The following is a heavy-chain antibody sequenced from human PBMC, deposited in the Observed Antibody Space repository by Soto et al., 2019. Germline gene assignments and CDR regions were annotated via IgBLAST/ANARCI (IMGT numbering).Heavy chain of an antibody. V-gene: IGHV3-15*01. CDR3: TAFMITFGGVIVIVDY. CDR1: GFTFSNAW. J-gene: IGHJ4*02. Sequence: LRLSCAASGFTFSNAWMSWVRQAPGKGLEWVGRIKSKTDGGTTDYAAPVKGRFTISRDDSKNTLYLQMNSLKTEDTAVYYCTAFMITFGGVIVIVDYWGQGTLVTVSS. CDR2: IKSKTDGGTT. D-gene: IGHD3-16*02.